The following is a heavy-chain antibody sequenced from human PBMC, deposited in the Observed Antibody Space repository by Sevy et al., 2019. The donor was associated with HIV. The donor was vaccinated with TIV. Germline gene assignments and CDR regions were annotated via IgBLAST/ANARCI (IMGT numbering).Heavy chain of an antibody. Sequence: SETLSLTCTVSGGSISSYYWSWIRQPAGKGLEWIGRIYTSGSTNYNPSLKSRVTMSVDTSKNQFSLKLSSVTAADTAVYDCARDGNGYNYRDAFDIWGQGTMVTVSS. D-gene: IGHD5-12*01. V-gene: IGHV4-4*07. CDR1: GGSISSYY. CDR3: ARDGNGYNYRDAFDI. J-gene: IGHJ3*02. CDR2: IYTSGST.